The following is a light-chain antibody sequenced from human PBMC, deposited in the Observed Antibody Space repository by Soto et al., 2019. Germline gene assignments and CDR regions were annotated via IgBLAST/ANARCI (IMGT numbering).Light chain of an antibody. V-gene: IGKV3-11*01. Sequence: AQCPGTLSVSPAESATLSCRASQSVRSNLARYQRKRDQAPWLLIYDASNRATGIPARFSVSVSGTDFTLTISGLEPEDFAVYYCQQRGNWPPTFGQGTKVDI. J-gene: IGKJ1*01. CDR1: QSVRSN. CDR2: DAS. CDR3: QQRGNWPPT.